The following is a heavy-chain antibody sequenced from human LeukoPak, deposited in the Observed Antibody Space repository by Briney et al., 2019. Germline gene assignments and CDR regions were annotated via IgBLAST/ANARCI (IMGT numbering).Heavy chain of an antibody. CDR1: GFTFDDYA. Sequence: GGSLRLSCAASGFTFDDYAMHWVRQAPGKGLEWVSGISWNSGSIGYADSVKGRFTISRDNAKNSLYLQMNSLRAEDTAVYYCARWGADLWFGELSIDCRYCGMDVWGQGATVTVSS. CDR3: ARWGADLWFGELSIDCRYCGMDV. D-gene: IGHD3-10*01. V-gene: IGHV3-9*01. CDR2: ISWNSGSI. J-gene: IGHJ6*02.